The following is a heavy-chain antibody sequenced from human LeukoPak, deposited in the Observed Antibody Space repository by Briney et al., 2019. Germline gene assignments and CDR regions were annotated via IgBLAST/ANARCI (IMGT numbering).Heavy chain of an antibody. V-gene: IGHV1-69*13. J-gene: IGHJ4*02. CDR2: IIPIFGTA. CDR1: GGAFSSYA. Sequence: SVKVSCKASGGAFSSYAISWVRQAPGQGLEWMGGIIPIFGTANYAQKFQGRVTITADESTSTAYMELSSLRSEDTAVYYCARVGRIGELRFSYWGQGTLVTVSS. D-gene: IGHD1-26*01. CDR3: ARVGRIGELRFSY.